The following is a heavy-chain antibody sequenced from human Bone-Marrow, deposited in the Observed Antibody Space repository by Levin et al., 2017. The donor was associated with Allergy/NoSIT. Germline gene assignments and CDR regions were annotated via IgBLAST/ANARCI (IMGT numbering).Heavy chain of an antibody. CDR2: SDHSGNA. D-gene: IGHD6-6*01. Sequence: SETLSLTCNVSGGSISSDYFHWSWIRQHPGTGLEWIGYSDHSGNAYYNPSLQTRVTISTDTSKNQFSLTLDSVTAADTAVYFCARDWAAARVFDSWGQGTLVTVSS. CDR3: ARDWAAARVFDS. J-gene: IGHJ4*02. CDR1: GGSISSDYFH. V-gene: IGHV4-31*03.